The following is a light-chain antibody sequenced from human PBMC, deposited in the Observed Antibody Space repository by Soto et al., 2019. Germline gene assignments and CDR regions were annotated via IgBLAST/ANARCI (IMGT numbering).Light chain of an antibody. CDR3: QQFETLPRT. Sequence: EIVLTQSPGTLSLSPGERATLSCRASQSVSNSYLAWYQQKPGQAPMLLIYDASSRATGIPDRFSGSGSGTDFTLTISRLEPEDFAVYFCQQFETLPRTFGQGTKVEIK. CDR1: QSVSNSY. CDR2: DAS. V-gene: IGKV3-20*01. J-gene: IGKJ1*01.